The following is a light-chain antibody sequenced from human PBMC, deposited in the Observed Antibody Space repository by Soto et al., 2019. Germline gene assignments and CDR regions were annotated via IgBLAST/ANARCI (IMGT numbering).Light chain of an antibody. CDR2: DAS. CDR3: QQYNSYLLT. J-gene: IGKJ3*01. V-gene: IGKV1-5*01. Sequence: DIQMTQSPSPLAAAVGDRVTITRPASRSISRSLAWYQQKPGKAPNLLIYDASSLESGVPSRFSGSGFGTEFTLTVSGLQPDDFATYYCQQYNSYLLTFGPGTTVDIK. CDR1: RSISRS.